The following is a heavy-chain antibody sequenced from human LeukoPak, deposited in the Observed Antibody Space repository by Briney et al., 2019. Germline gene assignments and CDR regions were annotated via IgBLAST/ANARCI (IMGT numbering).Heavy chain of an antibody. CDR1: GFTFSSYA. V-gene: IGHV3-23*01. D-gene: IGHD3-10*01. CDR2: ISGSGGST. CDR3: AKDSHGESHFDY. J-gene: IGHJ4*02. Sequence: GGSLRLSCAASGFTFSSYAMSWVRQAPGKGLESVSAISGSGGSTYYADSVKGRFTISRDNSKNTLYLQMNSLRAEDTAVYYCAKDSHGESHFDYWGQGTLVTVSS.